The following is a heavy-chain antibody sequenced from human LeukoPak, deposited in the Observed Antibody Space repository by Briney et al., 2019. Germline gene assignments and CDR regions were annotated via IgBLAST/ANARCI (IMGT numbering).Heavy chain of an antibody. CDR3: ARVPRGAGALDY. CDR2: IYYSGST. J-gene: IGHJ4*02. Sequence: PSETLSLTCTVSGGSISSGDYYWSWIRQPPGKGLEWIGYIYYSGSTNYNPSLKSRVTVSVDKSKNQFSLKLNSVTPADTAVYYCARVPRGAGALDYWGQGTLVTVSS. CDR1: GGSISSGDYY. V-gene: IGHV4-30-4*01. D-gene: IGHD3-10*01.